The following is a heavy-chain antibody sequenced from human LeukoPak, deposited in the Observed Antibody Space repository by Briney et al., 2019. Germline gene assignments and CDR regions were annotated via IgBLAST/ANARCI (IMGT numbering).Heavy chain of an antibody. CDR3: ARSGIAVAGTVDY. V-gene: IGHV3-11*06. CDR2: ISSSSSYT. J-gene: IGHJ4*02. D-gene: IGHD6-19*01. CDR1: GFTFSDYY. Sequence: GGSLRLSCAASGFTFSDYYMSWIRRAPGKGLEWVSYISSSSSYTNYADSVKGRFTISRDNAKNSLYLQMNSLRAEDTAVYYCARSGIAVAGTVDYWGQGTLVTVSS.